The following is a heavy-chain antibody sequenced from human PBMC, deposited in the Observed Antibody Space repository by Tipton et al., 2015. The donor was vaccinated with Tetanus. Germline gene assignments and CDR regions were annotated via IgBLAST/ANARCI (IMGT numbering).Heavy chain of an antibody. V-gene: IGHV4-30-2*01. Sequence: LRLSCAVSGVSIRNGGYSWNWIRQPAGKGLEWIGYTYHTGGTYYNPSLESRVTLSLDTTKKQVSLKLSSVTAADTAVYYCARGDYYGSGTYDVWGQGTTVTVPS. D-gene: IGHD3-10*01. CDR2: TYHTGGT. CDR1: GVSIRNGGYS. CDR3: ARGDYYGSGTYDV. J-gene: IGHJ6*02.